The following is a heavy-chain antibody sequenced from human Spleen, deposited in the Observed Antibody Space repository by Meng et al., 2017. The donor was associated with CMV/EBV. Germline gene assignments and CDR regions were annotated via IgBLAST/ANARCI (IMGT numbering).Heavy chain of an antibody. CDR2: ISASADRT. V-gene: IGHV3-23*01. Sequence: GGSLRLSCAPSGFTFSSYGMTWVRQAPGKGLEWVSTISASADRTYYTDSVKGRFIIPRDNSKNTVYLQMNSLRAEDTAVYYCAKAIEARPAGHFDYWGQGTLVTVSS. CDR1: GFTFSSYG. CDR3: AKAIEARPAGHFDY. J-gene: IGHJ4*02. D-gene: IGHD6-6*01.